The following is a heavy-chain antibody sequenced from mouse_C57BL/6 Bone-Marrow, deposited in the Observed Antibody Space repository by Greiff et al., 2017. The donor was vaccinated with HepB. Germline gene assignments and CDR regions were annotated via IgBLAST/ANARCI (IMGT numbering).Heavy chain of an antibody. J-gene: IGHJ4*01. V-gene: IGHV1-81*01. CDR2: IYPRSGNT. Sequence: LEESGAELARPGASVKLSCKASGYTFTSYGISWVKQRTGQGLEWIGEIYPRSGNTYYNEKFKGKATLTADKSSSTAYMELRSLTSEDSAVYFCATVVATDYAMDYWGQGTSVTVSS. CDR1: GYTFTSYG. CDR3: ATVVATDYAMDY. D-gene: IGHD1-1*01.